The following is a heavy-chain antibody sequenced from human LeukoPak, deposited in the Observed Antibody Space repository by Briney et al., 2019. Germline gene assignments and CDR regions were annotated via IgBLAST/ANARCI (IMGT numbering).Heavy chain of an antibody. J-gene: IGHJ6*02. Sequence: GGSLRLSCAGSGFTFSSYEMNWVRQAPGKGLEWVSYISSSGSIIYYADSVKGRFTISRDNAKNSLYLQMNSLRAEDTAVYYCAGKTRYSSGWYEFGYYYYGMDVWGQGTTVTVSS. D-gene: IGHD6-19*01. CDR1: GFTFSSYE. CDR3: AGKTRYSSGWYEFGYYYYGMDV. V-gene: IGHV3-48*03. CDR2: ISSSGSII.